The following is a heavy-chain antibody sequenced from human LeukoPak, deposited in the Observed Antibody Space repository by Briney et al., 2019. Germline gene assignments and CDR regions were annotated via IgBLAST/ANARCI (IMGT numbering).Heavy chain of an antibody. Sequence: SETLSLTCGVSGGSIDSTNYWSWVRQAPGKGLEWIGEIAHDGTRNYNPSLRSRVAMSFDRANNYFSLSLTAVTAADTALYKRENRPFCPFAFWGQGVMVTVSS. V-gene: IGHV4-4*02. CDR1: GGSIDSTNY. J-gene: IGHJ4*02. D-gene: IGHD2/OR15-2a*01. CDR2: IAHDGTR. CDR3: ENRPFCPFAF.